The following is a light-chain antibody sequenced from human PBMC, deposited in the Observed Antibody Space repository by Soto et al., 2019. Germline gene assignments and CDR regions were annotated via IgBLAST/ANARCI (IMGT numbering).Light chain of an antibody. CDR3: SSYAGSNIVV. V-gene: IGLV2-8*01. J-gene: IGLJ2*01. Sequence: QSVLTQPPSASGSPGQSVTISCTGTSSDVGGYNFVSWYQQHPGKAPKLMIYEVSERPSGVPDRFSCSKSGNTASLTVSGLQAEDEADYYCSSYAGSNIVVFGGGTKVTVL. CDR2: EVS. CDR1: SSDVGGYNF.